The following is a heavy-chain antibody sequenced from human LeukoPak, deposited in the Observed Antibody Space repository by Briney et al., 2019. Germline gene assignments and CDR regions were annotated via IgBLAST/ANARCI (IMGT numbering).Heavy chain of an antibody. D-gene: IGHD3-22*01. J-gene: IGHJ4*02. CDR2: ISSSSSYI. CDR1: GFTFSSYS. V-gene: IGHV3-21*04. Sequence: GGSLRLSCAASGFTFSSYSMNWVRQAPGKGLEWVSSISSSSSYIYYADSVKGRFTISRDNAKNSLYLQMNSLRAEDTAVYYCASSDYYYTSLDHWGQGTLVTVSS. CDR3: ASSDYYYTSLDH.